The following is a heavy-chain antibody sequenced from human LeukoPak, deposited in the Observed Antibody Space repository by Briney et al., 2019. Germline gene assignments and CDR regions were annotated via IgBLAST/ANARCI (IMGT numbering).Heavy chain of an antibody. CDR3: ARDRANYYDSSGPRFGY. D-gene: IGHD3-22*01. J-gene: IGHJ4*02. CDR1: GYTFTSYA. V-gene: IGHV1-2*02. CDR2: INPNSGGT. Sequence: RASVKVSCKASGYTFTSYAMNWVRQAPGQGLEWMGWINPNSGGTNYAQKFQGRVTMTRDTSISTAYMELSRLRSDDTAVYYCARDRANYYDSSGPRFGYWGQGTLVTVSS.